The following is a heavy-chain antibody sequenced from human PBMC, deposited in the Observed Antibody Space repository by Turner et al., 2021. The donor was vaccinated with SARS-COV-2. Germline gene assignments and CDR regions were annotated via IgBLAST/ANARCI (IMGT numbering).Heavy chain of an antibody. CDR2: IKQDGMEK. CDR3: ARLAGSSWHFDY. D-gene: IGHD6-13*01. Sequence: EVQLVESGGGLVQPGGSVRRSCAASGFTFSIYWMCWVRQAPGKGLEWVANIKQDGMEKYDVDSVKGRFTISRDNAKNSLYLQMNSLRAEDTAVYYCARLAGSSWHFDYWGQGTLVTVSS. CDR1: GFTFSIYW. V-gene: IGHV3-7*01. J-gene: IGHJ4*02.